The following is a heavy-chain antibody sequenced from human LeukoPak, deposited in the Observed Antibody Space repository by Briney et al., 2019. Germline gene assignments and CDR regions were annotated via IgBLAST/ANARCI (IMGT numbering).Heavy chain of an antibody. V-gene: IGHV3-15*01. CDR3: TTPLSTVTTSYYFDY. Sequence: GGSLRLSCAASGFTFSNAWMSWVRQAPGKGLEWVGRIKSKTDGGTTDYAAPVKGRFTISRDDSKNTLYLQMNSLKTEDTAVYYCTTPLSTVTTSYYFDYWGQGTLVTVSS. CDR2: IKSKTDGGTT. CDR1: GFTFSNAW. D-gene: IGHD4-17*01. J-gene: IGHJ4*02.